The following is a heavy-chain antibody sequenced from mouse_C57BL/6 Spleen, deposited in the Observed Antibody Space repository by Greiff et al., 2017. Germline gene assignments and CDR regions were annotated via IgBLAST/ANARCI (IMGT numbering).Heavy chain of an antibody. CDR3: ARQRSSCDWAMDY. CDR2: ISSGGSYT. J-gene: IGHJ4*01. V-gene: IGHV5-6*01. CDR1: GFTFSSYG. D-gene: IGHD1-1*01. Sequence: EVKLVESGGDLVKPGGSLKLSCAASGFTFSSYGMSWVRQTPDKRLEWVATISSGGSYTYYPDSVKGRFTIARDNAKNTLYLQMSSLKSEDTAMYYGARQRSSCDWAMDYWGQGTSVTVSS.